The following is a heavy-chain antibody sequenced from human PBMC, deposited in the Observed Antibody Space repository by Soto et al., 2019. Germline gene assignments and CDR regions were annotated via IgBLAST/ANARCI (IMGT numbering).Heavy chain of an antibody. D-gene: IGHD3-10*01. CDR2: INAGNGNT. Sequence: QVQLVQSGAEVKKPGASVKISCQASGYTFPRATMHWVRQTPGQSLEWMGWINAGNGNTRYSHKFQGRVTFTRDTTASTTYMELTSLRSEDTAVYYCGFGDYDEWLDPWGQGTRVTVSS. CDR1: GYTFPRAT. V-gene: IGHV1-3*01. CDR3: GFGDYDEWLDP. J-gene: IGHJ5*02.